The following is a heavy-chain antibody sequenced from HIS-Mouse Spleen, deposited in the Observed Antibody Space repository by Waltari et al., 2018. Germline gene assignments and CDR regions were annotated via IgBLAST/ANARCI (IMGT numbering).Heavy chain of an antibody. V-gene: IGHV4-34*01. CDR2: INHSGST. CDR3: ARDYSNYLYYFDY. Sequence: QVQLQQWGAGLLKPSETLSLTCAVYGGSFSGYYWSWIRQPPGKGLEWIGEINHSGSTHYNPSLKSRVPISVDTSKNQFSLKLSSVTAADTAVYYCARDYSNYLYYFDYWGQGTLVTVSS. D-gene: IGHD4-4*01. J-gene: IGHJ4*02. CDR1: GGSFSGYY.